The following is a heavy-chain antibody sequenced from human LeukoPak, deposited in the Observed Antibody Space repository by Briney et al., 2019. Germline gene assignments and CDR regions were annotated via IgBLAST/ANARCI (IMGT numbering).Heavy chain of an antibody. V-gene: IGHV1-2*02. CDR1: GYTFSAYY. J-gene: IGHJ4*02. CDR3: AREGYSSSWRGYYFDY. Sequence: ASVKVSCTASGYTFSAYYMHWVRQTPGHRLEWRGWINPNSVVTKYAQKFPGRVTMTPDTYTSTASMYLSTPTSDETPVCFCAREGYSSSWRGYYFDYGGQRTLVTVSS. D-gene: IGHD6-13*01. CDR2: INPNSVVT.